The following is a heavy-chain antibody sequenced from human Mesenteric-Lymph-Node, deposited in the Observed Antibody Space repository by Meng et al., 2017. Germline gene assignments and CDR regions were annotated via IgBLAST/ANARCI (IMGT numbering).Heavy chain of an antibody. V-gene: IGHV3-7*03. CDR2: IKQDGSEK. J-gene: IGHJ3*02. CDR1: GFTFSSYW. CDR3: VKEASGSGWANGFDI. Sequence: GESLKISCAASGFTFSSYWMSWVRQAPGKGLEWVANIKQDGSEKYYVDSVKGRFTISRDNAKNSLYLQMNRLRPEDTALYYCVKEASGSGWANGFDIWGQGTMVTVSS. D-gene: IGHD6-19*01.